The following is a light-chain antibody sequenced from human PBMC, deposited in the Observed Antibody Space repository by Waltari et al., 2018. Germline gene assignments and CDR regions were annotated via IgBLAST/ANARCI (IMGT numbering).Light chain of an antibody. CDR1: SSAVGGHDY. J-gene: IGLJ2*01. Sequence: QSALTQPPSAPGSPAQSVTISCTGTSSAVGGHDYVSRYQQSPGKAPTLMIYEVTKRPSGVPDRFSGSKSGNTASLTVSGLQAEDEADYYCSSYAGSNNYVLFGGGTKLTVL. CDR3: SSYAGSNNYVL. V-gene: IGLV2-8*01. CDR2: EVT.